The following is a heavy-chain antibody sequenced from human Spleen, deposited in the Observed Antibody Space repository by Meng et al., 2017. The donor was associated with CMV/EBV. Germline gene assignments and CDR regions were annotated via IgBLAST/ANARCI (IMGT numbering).Heavy chain of an antibody. J-gene: IGHJ4*02. CDR2: ISGSGGST. V-gene: IGHV3-23*01. CDR1: GFTFSSYE. CDR3: AKTNWNYPSLDY. Sequence: GESLKISCAASGFTFSSYEMNWVRQAPGKGLEWVSAISGSGGSTYYADSVKGRFTISRDNSKNTLYLQMNSLRAEDTAVYYCAKTNWNYPSLDYWGQGTLVTVSS. D-gene: IGHD1-7*01.